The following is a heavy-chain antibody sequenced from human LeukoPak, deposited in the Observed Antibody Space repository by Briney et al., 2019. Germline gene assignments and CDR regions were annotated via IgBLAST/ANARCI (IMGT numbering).Heavy chain of an antibody. D-gene: IGHD4-17*01. Sequence: GGSLRLSCAASGFTVSSNYMSWVRQAPGKGLEWVSVIYSGGSTYYADSVKGRFTISRDNSKNTLYLQMNSLRAEDTAVYYCARDGNDYGGYEYFQHWGQGTLVTVSS. CDR3: ARDGNDYGGYEYFQH. J-gene: IGHJ1*01. V-gene: IGHV3-53*01. CDR2: IYSGGST. CDR1: GFTVSSNY.